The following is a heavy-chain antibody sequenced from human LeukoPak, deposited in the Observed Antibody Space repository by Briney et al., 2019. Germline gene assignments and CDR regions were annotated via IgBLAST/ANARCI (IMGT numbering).Heavy chain of an antibody. Sequence: PSETLSLTCAVYGGSFSGYYWSWIRQPPGKGLEWIGEINHSGSTNYNPSLKSRVTISVDTSKNQFSLKLSSVTAADTAVYYCAGDYYDSSGYQTYYWGQGTLVTVSS. CDR1: GGSFSGYY. D-gene: IGHD3-22*01. V-gene: IGHV4-34*01. CDR2: INHSGST. J-gene: IGHJ4*02. CDR3: AGDYYDSSGYQTYY.